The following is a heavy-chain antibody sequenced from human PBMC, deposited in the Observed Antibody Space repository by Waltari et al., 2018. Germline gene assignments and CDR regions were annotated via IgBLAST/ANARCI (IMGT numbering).Heavy chain of an antibody. CDR1: GGSTSHGGSY. CDR2: IYYSGST. D-gene: IGHD3-9*01. CDR3: ARGEGRYFDWLPHGFDP. V-gene: IGHV4-31*03. J-gene: IGHJ5*02. Sequence: QVQLQESGPGLVKPSQTLSLTCPVPGGSTSHGGSYWSWIRQHPGKGLEWIGYIYYSGSTYYNPSLKSRVTISVDTSKNQFSLKLSSVTAADTAVYYCARGEGRYFDWLPHGFDPWGQGTLVTVSS.